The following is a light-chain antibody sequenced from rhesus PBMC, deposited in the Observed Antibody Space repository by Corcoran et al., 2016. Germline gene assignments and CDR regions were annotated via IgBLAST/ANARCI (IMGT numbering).Light chain of an antibody. J-gene: IGKJ2*01. CDR1: QSVSSK. V-gene: IGKV3-42*03. CDR2: GAS. CDR3: QHYSNWPYS. Sequence: EIVLTQSPATLSLSPGERATLSCRASQSVSSKLAWYQQKPEQTPRRLIYGASRRASGIPDRFSASGSGTDCTLTTSSLEPEDFAVYYCQHYSNWPYSFGQGTKVEI.